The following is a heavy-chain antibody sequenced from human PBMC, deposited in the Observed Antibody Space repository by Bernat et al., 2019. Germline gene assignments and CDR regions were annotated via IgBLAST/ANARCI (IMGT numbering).Heavy chain of an antibody. J-gene: IGHJ3*02. CDR1: GFTFSSYA. D-gene: IGHD6-19*01. CDR3: ARPYSSGWEDAFDI. V-gene: IGHV3-30-3*01. Sequence: QVQLVESGGGVVQPGRSLRLSCAASGFTFSSYAMHWVRQAPGKGLEWVAVISYDGSNKDYADSVKGRFTISRDNSKNTLYLQMNSLRAEETAVYYCARPYSSGWEDAFDIWGQGTMVTVSS. CDR2: ISYDGSNK.